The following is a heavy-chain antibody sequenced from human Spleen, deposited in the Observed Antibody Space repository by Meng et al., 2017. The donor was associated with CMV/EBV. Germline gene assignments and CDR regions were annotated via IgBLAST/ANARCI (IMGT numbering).Heavy chain of an antibody. CDR2: INDEGSST. CDR1: TFSSYW. Sequence: TFSSYWMNWVRESPGKGLVWVSRINDEGSSTRYADSVKGRFTISRDNAKNTMNLQMNSLRAEDTAVYYCARTPTESSGWYTHRYYFDYWGQGTLVTVSS. D-gene: IGHD6-19*01. CDR3: ARTPTESSGWYTHRYYFDY. J-gene: IGHJ4*02. V-gene: IGHV3-74*01.